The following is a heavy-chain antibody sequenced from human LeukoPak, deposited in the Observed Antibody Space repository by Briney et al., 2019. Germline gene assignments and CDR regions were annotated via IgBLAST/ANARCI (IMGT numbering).Heavy chain of an antibody. J-gene: IGHJ4*02. CDR3: ARGCVIFDY. CDR1: GGSFSGYY. CDR2: INHSGST. Sequence: SETLSLTCAVYGGSFSGYYWSWIRQPPGKGLEWIGEINHSGSTNYNPSLKSRVTISVDTSKNQFSLKLSSVTAADTAVYYCARGCVIFDYWGQGTLVTVSS. V-gene: IGHV4-34*01. D-gene: IGHD2-21*01.